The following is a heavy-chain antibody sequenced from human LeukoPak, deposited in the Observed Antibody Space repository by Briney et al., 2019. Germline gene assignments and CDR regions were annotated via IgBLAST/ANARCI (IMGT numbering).Heavy chain of an antibody. CDR2: INPSGGST. Sequence: ASVKVSCKASGYTFTGYYMHWVRQAPGQGLEWMGRINPSGGSTSYAQKFQGRVTMTRDTSTSTVCVELYRLRSEDTAVYYCARAQSGSGSYAYWGQGTLVTVSS. D-gene: IGHD1-26*01. CDR1: GYTFTGYY. CDR3: ARAQSGSGSYAY. V-gene: IGHV1-46*01. J-gene: IGHJ4*02.